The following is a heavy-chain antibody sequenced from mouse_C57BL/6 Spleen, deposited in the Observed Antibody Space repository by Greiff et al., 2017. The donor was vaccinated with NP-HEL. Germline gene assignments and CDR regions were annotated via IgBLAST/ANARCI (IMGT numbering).Heavy chain of an antibody. CDR1: GFTFSSYG. Sequence: EVHLVESGGDLVKPGGSLKLSCAASGFTFSSYGMSWARQTPDKRLEWVATISSGGSYTYYPDSVKGRFTISRDNAKNTLYLQMSSLKSEDTAMYYCARHKNPDWYFDVWGTGTTVTVSS. V-gene: IGHV5-6*01. J-gene: IGHJ1*03. CDR3: ARHKNPDWYFDV. CDR2: ISSGGSYT.